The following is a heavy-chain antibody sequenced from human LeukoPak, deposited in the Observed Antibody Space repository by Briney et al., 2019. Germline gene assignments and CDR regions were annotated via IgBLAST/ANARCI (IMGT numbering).Heavy chain of an antibody. CDR1: GFSFSRYW. CDR2: IKQDGSEK. V-gene: IGHV3-7*03. J-gene: IGHJ4*02. CDR3: ARNRGAYDFWSGYQTPCDY. Sequence: PGGSLRLSCAASGFSFSRYWMSWVRQAPGKGLEWVASIKQDGSEKYYVDSVKGRFTISRDNAKNSLYLQMNSLRAEDTAVYYCARNRGAYDFWSGYQTPCDYWGQGTLVTVSS. D-gene: IGHD3-3*01.